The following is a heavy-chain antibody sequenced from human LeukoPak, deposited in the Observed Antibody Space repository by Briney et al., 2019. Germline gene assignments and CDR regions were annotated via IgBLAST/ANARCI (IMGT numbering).Heavy chain of an antibody. CDR3: AKGIHYHDSSGYYFDYFDY. Sequence: RGSLRLSCAASGFTFSSYGMHWVRQAPGKGLEWVAVISYEGSNKYYADSVKGRFTISRDNSKNTLYLQMNSLRAEDTAVYYCAKGIHYHDSSGYYFDYFDYWGQGTLVTVSS. J-gene: IGHJ4*02. CDR2: ISYEGSNK. V-gene: IGHV3-30*18. CDR1: GFTFSSYG. D-gene: IGHD3-22*01.